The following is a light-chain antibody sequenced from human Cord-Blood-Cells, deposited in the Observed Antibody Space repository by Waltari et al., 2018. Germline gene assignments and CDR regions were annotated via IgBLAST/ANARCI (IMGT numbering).Light chain of an antibody. CDR3: CSYAGSSTL. Sequence: QSALTQPASVSGSPGQSITISCTGTSSDVGSYNLFSWYQQHPGKAPKLMIYEGSKRPSVVSNRFSGSKSGNTASLTISGLQAEDEADYYCCSYAGSSTLFGGGTKLTVL. CDR2: EGS. J-gene: IGLJ3*02. V-gene: IGLV2-23*01. CDR1: SSDVGSYNL.